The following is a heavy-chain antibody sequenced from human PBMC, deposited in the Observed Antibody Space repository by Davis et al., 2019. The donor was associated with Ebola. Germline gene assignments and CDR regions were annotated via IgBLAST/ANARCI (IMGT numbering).Heavy chain of an antibody. J-gene: IGHJ4*02. Sequence: GESLKISCAASGFTFSSYGMHWVRQAPGKGLEWVAVISYDGSNKYYADSVKGRFTISRDNSKNTLYLQMNSLKTEDTAVYYCTTDGQVDYGDYEDYWGQGTLVTVSS. CDR1: GFTFSSYG. D-gene: IGHD4-17*01. V-gene: IGHV3-30*03. CDR3: TTDGQVDYGDYEDY. CDR2: ISYDGSNK.